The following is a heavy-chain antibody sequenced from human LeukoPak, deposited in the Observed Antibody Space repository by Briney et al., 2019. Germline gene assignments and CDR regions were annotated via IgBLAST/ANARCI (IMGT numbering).Heavy chain of an antibody. CDR2: IKSKTDGGTT. V-gene: IGHV3-15*01. CDR1: GFTFSNAW. D-gene: IGHD1-26*01. J-gene: IGHJ4*02. Sequence: TGGSLRLSCAASGFTFSNAWMSWVRQAPGRGLEWVGRIKSKTDGGTTDYAAPVKGRFTISRDDSKNTLYLQMNSLKTEDTAVYYCTTDIVGATSFDYWGQGTLVTVSS. CDR3: TTDIVGATSFDY.